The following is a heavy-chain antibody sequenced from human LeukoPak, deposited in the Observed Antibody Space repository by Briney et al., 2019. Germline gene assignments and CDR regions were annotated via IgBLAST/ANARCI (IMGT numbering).Heavy chain of an antibody. CDR2: ISPDGSSQ. J-gene: IGHJ4*02. CDR3: AKDRSSSWSFDY. V-gene: IGHV3-30*18. CDR1: GFTFSRNG. Sequence: GRSLRLSCAASGFTFSRNGMHWVRQAPGKGLEWVSVISPDGSSQDYADSVKGRFTISRDNSENTLYLQKNGLRAEDTAVYYCAKDRSSSWSFDYWGQGTLVTVSS. D-gene: IGHD6-13*01.